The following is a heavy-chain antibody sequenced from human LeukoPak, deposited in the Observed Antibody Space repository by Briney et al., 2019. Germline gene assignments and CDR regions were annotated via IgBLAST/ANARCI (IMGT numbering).Heavy chain of an antibody. J-gene: IGHJ4*02. Sequence: ASVKVSCKASGYSFTRYFIHWVRQAPGQGLEWIGILNPSSGTTTYAQKFQGRVTMTRDMSSDTANKELGSLRSGDTALYYDYWGQGTQVTVSS. CDR2: LNPSSGTT. CDR1: GYSFTRYF. CDR3: Y. V-gene: IGHV1-46*01.